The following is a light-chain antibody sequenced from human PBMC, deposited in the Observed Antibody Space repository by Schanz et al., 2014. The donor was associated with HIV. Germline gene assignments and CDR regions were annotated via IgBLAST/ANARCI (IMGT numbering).Light chain of an antibody. V-gene: IGLV2-23*02. J-gene: IGLJ3*02. CDR3: CSYAGSSTWV. Sequence: QSALTQPASVSGSPGQSITISCTGTSSDVGSYNLVSWYQQHTGKAPKLMIYDVSDRPSGVSNRFSGSKSGNTASLTISGLQAEDEADYYCCSYAGSSTWVFGGGTKLTVL. CDR1: SSDVGSYNL. CDR2: DVS.